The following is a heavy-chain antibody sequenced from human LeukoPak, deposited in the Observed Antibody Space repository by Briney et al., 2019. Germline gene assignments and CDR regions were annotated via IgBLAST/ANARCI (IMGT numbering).Heavy chain of an antibody. CDR3: ASSFGVAWYYFDY. J-gene: IGHJ4*02. CDR1: GGSISSGSYN. D-gene: IGHD3-3*01. V-gene: IGHV4-61*02. CDR2: IYTSGST. Sequence: SETLSLTCTVSGGSISSGSYNWSWIRQPAGKGLEWIGRIYTSGSTNYNPSLKSRVTISVDTSKNQFSLKLSSVTAADTAVYYCASSFGVAWYYFDYWGQGTLVTVS.